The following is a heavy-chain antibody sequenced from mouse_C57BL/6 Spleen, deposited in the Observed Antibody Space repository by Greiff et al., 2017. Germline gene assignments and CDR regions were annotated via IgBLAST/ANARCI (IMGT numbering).Heavy chain of an antibody. CDR2: IYPGDGDT. V-gene: IGHV1-80*01. CDR3: ARAYGSSYGFAD. D-gene: IGHD1-1*01. J-gene: IGHJ3*01. Sequence: VLLVESGAELVKPGASVKISCKASGYAFSSYWMNWVKQRPGKGLEWIGQIYPGDGDTNYNGKFKGKATLTADKSSSTAYMQLSSLTSEDSAVYFCARAYGSSYGFADWGQGTLVTVSA. CDR1: GYAFSSYW.